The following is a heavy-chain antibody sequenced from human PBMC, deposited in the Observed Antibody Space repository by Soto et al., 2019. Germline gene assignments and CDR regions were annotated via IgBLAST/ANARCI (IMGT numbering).Heavy chain of an antibody. D-gene: IGHD3-22*01. V-gene: IGHV4-31*03. CDR3: ASTYSGYLDN. CDR1: GDSMSSGAYY. Sequence: SETLSLTCSVSGDSMSSGAYYWSWIRQHPGKGLEWIAYIYHSGDTHYNPSLRSRITISVDTSKNQFSLKLTSVTDADTAVYYCASTYSGYLDNWGRGTLVTVSS. J-gene: IGHJ4*02. CDR2: IYHSGDT.